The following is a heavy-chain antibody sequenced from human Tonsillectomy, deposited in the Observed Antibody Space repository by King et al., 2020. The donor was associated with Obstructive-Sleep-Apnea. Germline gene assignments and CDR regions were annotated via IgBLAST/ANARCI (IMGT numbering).Heavy chain of an antibody. CDR1: GGSMSSYY. Sequence: VQLQESGPGLVKPPETLSLTCTVSGGSMSSYYWSWIRQSPGKGLEWIGYIHYSGSTSYNPSLKSRDTISVDMSKNQFSLNLNSVTAADTAVYYCARDQKYQLPGLVDYYYGMDVWGQGTTVTVSS. CDR2: IHYSGST. D-gene: IGHD2-2*01. CDR3: ARDQKYQLPGLVDYYYGMDV. J-gene: IGHJ6*02. V-gene: IGHV4-59*01.